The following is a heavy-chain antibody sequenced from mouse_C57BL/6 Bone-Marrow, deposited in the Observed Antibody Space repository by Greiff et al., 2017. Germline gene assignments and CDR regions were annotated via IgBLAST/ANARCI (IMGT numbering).Heavy chain of an antibody. D-gene: IGHD2-3*01. V-gene: IGHV1-76*01. CDR3: AREGAYDGYYSYYFDY. CDR1: GYTFTDYY. J-gene: IGHJ2*01. CDR2: IYPGSGNT. Sequence: QVQLQQSGAELVRPGASVKLSCKASGYTFTDYYINWVKQRPGQGLEWIARIYPGSGNTYYNEKFKGKATLTAEKSSSTAYMQLSSLTSEDSAVYFCAREGAYDGYYSYYFDYWGQGTTLTVSS.